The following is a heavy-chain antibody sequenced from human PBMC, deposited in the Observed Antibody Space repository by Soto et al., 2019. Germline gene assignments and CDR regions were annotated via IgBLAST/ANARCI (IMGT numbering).Heavy chain of an antibody. CDR3: AXAWTAGAGWANWFDL. D-gene: IGHD6-13*01. V-gene: IGHV4-31*01. CDR2: IHHSGTT. J-gene: IGHJ5*02. CDR1: GGSISGVGYY. Sequence: QLQLQESGPGLVEPSQTLSLTCTVSGGSISGVGYYWGWIRQHPGKGLEWIGYIHHSGTTYYNPSLKXXXTIXXXXXXXXXXXXXXSXXXXXTAVXYCAXAWTAGAGWANWFDLWGQGTLVTVSS.